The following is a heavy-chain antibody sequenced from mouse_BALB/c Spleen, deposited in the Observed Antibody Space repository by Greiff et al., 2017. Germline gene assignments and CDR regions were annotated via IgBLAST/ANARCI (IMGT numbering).Heavy chain of an antibody. V-gene: IGHV3-2*02. CDR2: ISYSGST. J-gene: IGHJ3*01. CDR1: GYSITSDYA. D-gene: IGHD2-4*01. CDR3: ARSGDYDRFAY. Sequence: EVKLMESGPGLVKPSQSLSLTCTVTGYSITSDYAWNWIRQFPGNKLEWMGYISYSGSTSYNPSLKSRISITRDTSKNQFFLQLNSVTTEDTATYYCARSGDYDRFAYWGQGTLVTVSA.